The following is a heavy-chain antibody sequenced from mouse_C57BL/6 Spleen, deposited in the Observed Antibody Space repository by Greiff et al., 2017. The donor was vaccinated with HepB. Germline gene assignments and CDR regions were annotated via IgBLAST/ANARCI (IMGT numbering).Heavy chain of an antibody. Sequence: VQLQQSGAELVRPGASVTLSCKASGYTFTDYEMHWVKQTPVHGLEWIGAIDPETGGTAYNQKFKGKAILTADKSSSTAYMELRSLTSEDSAVYYCTRRSSYGYYAMDYWGQGTSVTVSS. V-gene: IGHV1-15*01. J-gene: IGHJ4*01. CDR2: IDPETGGT. D-gene: IGHD1-1*01. CDR3: TRRSSYGYYAMDY. CDR1: GYTFTDYE.